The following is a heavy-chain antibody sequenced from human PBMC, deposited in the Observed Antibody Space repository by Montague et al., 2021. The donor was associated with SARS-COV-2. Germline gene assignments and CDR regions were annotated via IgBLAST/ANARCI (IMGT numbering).Heavy chain of an antibody. D-gene: IGHD3-10*01. CDR2: IDAGNDDT. Sequence: SVRVSFKASGYTFTSYSIHWVRQAPGQGLEWMGRIDAGNDDTGYLEKLQGRVTISTDTSANTAYLDLSSLRSEDTAVYYCARSVEVGFGTWGQGTLVTVSS. CDR3: ARSVEVGFGT. CDR1: GYTFTSYS. V-gene: IGHV1-3*01. J-gene: IGHJ5*02.